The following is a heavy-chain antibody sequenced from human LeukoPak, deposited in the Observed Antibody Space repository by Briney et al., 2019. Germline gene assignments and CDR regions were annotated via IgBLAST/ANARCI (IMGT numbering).Heavy chain of an antibody. V-gene: IGHV3-23*01. J-gene: IGHJ4*02. D-gene: IGHD2-2*01. CDR1: GFTFSRYA. CDR2: ISSSGGST. Sequence: GGSLRLSCAASGFTFSRYAMIWVSQAPGKGLEGVSAISSSGGSTYYADSVKGRFTISRDNSRNTLHLQMNSVRAEDTAVFYCVKIVVVPSAPSYYTDYWGQGTLLNVSS. CDR3: VKIVVVPSAPSYYTDY.